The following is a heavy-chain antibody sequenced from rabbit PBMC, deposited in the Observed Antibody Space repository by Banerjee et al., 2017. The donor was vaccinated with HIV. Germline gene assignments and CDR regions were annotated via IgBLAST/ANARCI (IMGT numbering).Heavy chain of an antibody. CDR1: GFTLNTYW. D-gene: IGHD2-1*01. CDR3: ARGLGDGYNDDFDP. Sequence: QEQLEESGGDLVKPEGSLTLTCTASGFTLNTYWMSWVRQAPDKGLEWIGCIYTGSGSTWYASWAKGRVTISKTSSTTVTLQMTSLTAADTATYFCARGLGDGYNDDFDPWGPGTLVTVS. J-gene: IGHJ2*01. CDR2: IYTGSGST. V-gene: IGHV1S45*01.